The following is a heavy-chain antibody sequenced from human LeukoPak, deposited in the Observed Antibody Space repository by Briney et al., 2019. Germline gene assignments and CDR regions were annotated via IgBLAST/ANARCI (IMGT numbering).Heavy chain of an antibody. CDR2: IYYSGST. J-gene: IGHJ3*02. Sequence: LRLSCAASGFTVSSNYMSWIRQHPGKGLEWIGYIYYSGSTYYNPSLKSRVTISVDTSKNQFSLKLSSVTAADTAVYYCARDQAVTTGDAFDIWGQGTMVTVSS. CDR1: GFTVSSNY. V-gene: IGHV4-31*02. D-gene: IGHD4-17*01. CDR3: ARDQAVTTGDAFDI.